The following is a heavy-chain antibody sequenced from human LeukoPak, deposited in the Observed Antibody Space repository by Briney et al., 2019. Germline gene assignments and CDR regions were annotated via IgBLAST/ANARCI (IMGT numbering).Heavy chain of an antibody. V-gene: IGHV4-59*01. CDR1: GGSISNFY. D-gene: IGHD3-22*01. CDR3: ASGYYCWFDP. CDR2: ICYSEST. J-gene: IGHJ5*02. Sequence: PSQTLSLTCTVSGGSISNFYCSWIRQPAGQGLEWSGYICYSESTTYNPSLKSRVTISVNTSKNQLSLRLGAVTAADTAVYYCASGYYCWFDPWGQGTLVTVSS.